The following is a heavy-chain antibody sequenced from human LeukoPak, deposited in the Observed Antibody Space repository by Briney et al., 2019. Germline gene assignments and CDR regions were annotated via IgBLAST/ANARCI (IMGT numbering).Heavy chain of an antibody. J-gene: IGHJ4*02. V-gene: IGHV3-7*03. CDR3: ARGPFWSGYYDD. Sequence: GGSLRLSCAVSGFTFSGFWMSWSRQAPGKGLEWVASINSDGSEGYYADVVKGRFTISRDNAKNSLYLQMNSLRAEDTAIYYCARGPFWSGYYDDWGQGTLVTVSS. D-gene: IGHD3-3*01. CDR1: GFTFSGFW. CDR2: INSDGSEG.